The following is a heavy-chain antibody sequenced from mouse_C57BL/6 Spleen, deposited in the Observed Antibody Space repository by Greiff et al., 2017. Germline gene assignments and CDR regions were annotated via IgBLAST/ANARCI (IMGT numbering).Heavy chain of an antibody. J-gene: IGHJ2*01. CDR2: INPNNGGT. CDR1: GYTFTDYY. Sequence: VQLQQSGPELVKPGASVKISCKASGYTFTDYYMNWVKQSHGKSLEWIGDINPNNGGTSYNQKFKGKATLTVDKSSSTAYMELRSLTSEDSAVYYCARGDLLLDYWGQGTTLTVSS. V-gene: IGHV1-26*01. D-gene: IGHD1-1*01. CDR3: ARGDLLLDY.